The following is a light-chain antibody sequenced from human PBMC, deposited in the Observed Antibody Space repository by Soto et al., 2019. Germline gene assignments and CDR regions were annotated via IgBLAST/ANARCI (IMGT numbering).Light chain of an antibody. V-gene: IGLV2-11*01. CDR3: CSYAGSYSYV. CDR1: SSDVGGYKY. J-gene: IGLJ1*01. Sequence: QSALTQPRSVSGSPGQSVTIYCTGTSSDVGGYKYVSWYQQHPGKAPKVIIYDVSERPSGVPDRFSGSKSGNTASLTISGLQAEDEADYYCCSYAGSYSYVFGPGTKLTVL. CDR2: DVS.